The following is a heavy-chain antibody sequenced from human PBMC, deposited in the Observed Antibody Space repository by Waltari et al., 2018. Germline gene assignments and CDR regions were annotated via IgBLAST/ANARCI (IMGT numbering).Heavy chain of an antibody. CDR1: GDSVFTNSAA. V-gene: IGHV6-1*01. CDR3: ARDKSTLRYGMDV. J-gene: IGHJ6*02. Sequence: QVHLQQSGPGLVKPSQTLPLTSDISGDSVFTNSAAWNWIRQSPSRGLEWLGRTYYRSKWYNDYAVSVKSRISINPDTSKNQFSLQLNSVTPEDTAVYYCARDKSTLRYGMDVWGQGTTVTVSS. CDR2: TYYRSKWYN.